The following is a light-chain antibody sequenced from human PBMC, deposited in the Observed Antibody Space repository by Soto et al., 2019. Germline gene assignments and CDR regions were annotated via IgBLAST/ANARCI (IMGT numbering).Light chain of an antibody. Sequence: EIVLTQSPATLSLSPGERATLSCRASQSVSSYLAWYQQKPGQAPRLLIYDASNRATGIPARFSGSGSGTDFTLTISSLEHEDFVVYYCQQRSNWPPITFGQGTRLEIK. CDR3: QQRSNWPPIT. CDR2: DAS. CDR1: QSVSSY. J-gene: IGKJ5*01. V-gene: IGKV3-11*01.